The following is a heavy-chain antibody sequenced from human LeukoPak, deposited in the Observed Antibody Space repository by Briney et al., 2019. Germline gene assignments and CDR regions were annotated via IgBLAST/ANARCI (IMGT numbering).Heavy chain of an antibody. J-gene: IGHJ4*02. CDR1: GFTFSSYS. D-gene: IGHD3-3*01. V-gene: IGHV3-21*01. Sequence: PGGSLRLSCAASGFTFSSYSMNWVRQAPGKGLEWVSSISSSSSYIYYADSVKGRFTISRDNAKNSLYLQMNSLRAEDTAVYYCARDLDDFWSGSRGYFDYWGQGTLVTVSS. CDR3: ARDLDDFWSGSRGYFDY. CDR2: ISSSSSYI.